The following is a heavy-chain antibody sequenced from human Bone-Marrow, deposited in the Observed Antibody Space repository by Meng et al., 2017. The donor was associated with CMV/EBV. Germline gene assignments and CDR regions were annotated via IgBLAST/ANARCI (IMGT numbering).Heavy chain of an antibody. Sequence: GESLKISCAASGFIFSSYSMNWVRQAPGKGLEWVSSISGSSRYIYYADSVKGRFTISRDNAKNSLYLQMNSLSAEDTAVYDCARDRKTTDYFDYWGRGTLVTVSS. J-gene: IGHJ4*02. D-gene: IGHD1-14*01. CDR3: ARDRKTTDYFDY. V-gene: IGHV3-21*01. CDR2: ISGSSRYI. CDR1: GFIFSSYS.